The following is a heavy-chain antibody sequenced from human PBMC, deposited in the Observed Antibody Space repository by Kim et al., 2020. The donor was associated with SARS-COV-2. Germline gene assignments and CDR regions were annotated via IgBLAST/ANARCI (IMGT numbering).Heavy chain of an antibody. CDR2: ISYDGSNK. D-gene: IGHD3-22*01. CDR3: ARDHFYYYDSSGYPDY. Sequence: GGSLRLSCAASGFTFSSYAMHWVRQAPGKGLEWVAVISYDGSNKYYADSVKGRFTISRDNSKNTLYLQMNSLRAEDTAVYYCARDHFYYYDSSGYPDYWGQGTLVTVSS. V-gene: IGHV3-30*04. CDR1: GFTFSSYA. J-gene: IGHJ4*02.